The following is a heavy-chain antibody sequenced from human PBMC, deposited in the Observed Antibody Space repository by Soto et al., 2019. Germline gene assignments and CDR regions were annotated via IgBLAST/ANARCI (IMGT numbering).Heavy chain of an antibody. CDR1: GFTFSSYG. Sequence: QVQLVESGGGVVQPGRSLRLSCAASGFTFSSYGMHRVRQAPGKGLEWVAVIWYDGSNKYYADSVKGRFTISRDNSKNKLYLQMNSLRAEDTAVYYCARNYEYVLDYWGQGTLVTVSS. CDR2: IWYDGSNK. V-gene: IGHV3-33*01. D-gene: IGHD3-16*01. CDR3: ARNYEYVLDY. J-gene: IGHJ4*02.